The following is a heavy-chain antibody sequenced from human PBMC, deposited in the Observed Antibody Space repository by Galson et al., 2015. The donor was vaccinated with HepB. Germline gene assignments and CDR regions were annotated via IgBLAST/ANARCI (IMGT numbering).Heavy chain of an antibody. V-gene: IGHV3-11*01. Sequence: SLRLSCAASGFTFSDYYMSWIRQAPGKGLEWVSYISNTGSTIYYADSVKGRFTISRDNAKNSLYLQMNSLRAEDTAVYYCARAGFWSGYDYYFDYWGQGTLVTVSS. CDR3: ARAGFWSGYDYYFDY. J-gene: IGHJ4*02. D-gene: IGHD3-3*01. CDR2: ISNTGSTI. CDR1: GFTFSDYY.